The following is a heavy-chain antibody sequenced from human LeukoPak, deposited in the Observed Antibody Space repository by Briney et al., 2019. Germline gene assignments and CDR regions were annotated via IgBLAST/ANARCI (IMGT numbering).Heavy chain of an antibody. CDR3: AREYYYEGGNWFDP. D-gene: IGHD3-22*01. J-gene: IGHJ5*02. CDR1: GFTFSSYA. CDR2: ISYDGSNK. Sequence: GGSLRLSCAASGFTFSSYAMHWVRQAPGKGLEWVAVISYDGSNKYYADSVKGRFTISRDNSKNTLYLQMNSLRAEDTAVYYCAREYYYEGGNWFDPWGQGTLVTVSS. V-gene: IGHV3-30-3*01.